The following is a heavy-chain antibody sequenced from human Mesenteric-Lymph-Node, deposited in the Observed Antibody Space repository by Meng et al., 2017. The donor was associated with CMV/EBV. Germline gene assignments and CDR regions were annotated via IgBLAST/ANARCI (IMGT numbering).Heavy chain of an antibody. CDR2: IKQDGSEK. J-gene: IGHJ6*02. D-gene: IGHD3-10*01. CDR1: GFTVSSNY. V-gene: IGHV3-7*01. CDR3: ARSRSSGRGEMYYQYGMDV. Sequence: GGSLRLSCAASGFTVSSNYMSWVRQAPGKGLEWVANIKQDGSEKYYVDSVKGRFTISRDNAKNSLYLQMNSLRAEDTAVYYCARSRSSGRGEMYYQYGMDVWGQGTTVTVSS.